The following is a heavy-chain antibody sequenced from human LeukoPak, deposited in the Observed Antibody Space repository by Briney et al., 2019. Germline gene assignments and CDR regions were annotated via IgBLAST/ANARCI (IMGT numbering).Heavy chain of an antibody. CDR3: ARDLGSTIIVGGDAFDL. Sequence: GASVKVSCKASGYTFSDYYLHWVRQAPGQGLEWMGWMNPNSGGTNYAQKFQGRITMTGDTSTAYLELSRLRSDDMAVYYCARDLGSTIIVGGDAFDLWGQGTMVTVSS. D-gene: IGHD3-22*01. V-gene: IGHV1-2*02. J-gene: IGHJ3*01. CDR1: GYTFSDYY. CDR2: MNPNSGGT.